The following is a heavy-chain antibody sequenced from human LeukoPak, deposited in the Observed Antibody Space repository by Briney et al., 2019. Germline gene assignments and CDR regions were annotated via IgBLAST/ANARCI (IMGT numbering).Heavy chain of an antibody. J-gene: IGHJ3*01. Sequence: GGSLRLSCAASGFTFSSYAMHWVRQAPGKGLEWVAVIRSDGNNKYYVDSVKGRFTVSRDKSKNTLYLQMNSLRAEDTAVYYCAREYSGSYYVAAFDVWGQGTLVTVSS. CDR1: GFTFSSYA. V-gene: IGHV3-33*08. CDR3: AREYSGSYYVAAFDV. D-gene: IGHD1-26*01. CDR2: IRSDGNNK.